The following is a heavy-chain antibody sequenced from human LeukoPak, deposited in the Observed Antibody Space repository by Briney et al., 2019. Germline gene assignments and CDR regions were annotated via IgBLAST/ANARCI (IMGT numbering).Heavy chain of an antibody. V-gene: IGHV3-30*18. CDR1: GFTFSSYG. Sequence: GGSLRLSCAASGFTFSSYGMHWVRQAPGKGLEWVAVISYDGSNKYYADSVKGRFTISRDNSKNTLYLQMNSLRAEDTAVYYCAKTSLLGATRWNYFDYWGQGTLVTVSS. D-gene: IGHD1-26*01. J-gene: IGHJ4*02. CDR3: AKTSLLGATRWNYFDY. CDR2: ISYDGSNK.